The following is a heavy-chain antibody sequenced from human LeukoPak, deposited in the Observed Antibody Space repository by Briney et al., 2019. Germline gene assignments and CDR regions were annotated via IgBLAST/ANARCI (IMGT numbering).Heavy chain of an antibody. V-gene: IGHV4-34*01. J-gene: IGHJ4*02. D-gene: IGHD3-10*01. Sequence: PSETLSLTCAVYGGSFSGYYWSWIRQPPGKGLEWIGEINHIGSTNYNPSLKSRVTISVDTSKNQFSLKLSSVTAADTAVYYCARRTYYYGSGSYYDWGQGTLVTVSS. CDR2: INHIGST. CDR3: ARRTYYYGSGSYYD. CDR1: GGSFSGYY.